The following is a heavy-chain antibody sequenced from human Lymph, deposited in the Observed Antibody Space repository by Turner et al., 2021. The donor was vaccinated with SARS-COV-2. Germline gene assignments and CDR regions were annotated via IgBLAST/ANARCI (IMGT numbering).Heavy chain of an antibody. CDR3: ARDSSGSGTLDY. J-gene: IGHJ4*02. V-gene: IGHV3-30-3*01. Sequence: QVKLVESGGGVVQPGRSLRLSCAASGFTFNNYPMHGVRHAPGKGLEWVAVISYDGSNKYYADSVKGRFTISRDNSKNTLYLQMNSLRAEDTAVYYCARDSSGSGTLDYWGQGTLVTVSS. D-gene: IGHD3-10*01. CDR1: GFTFNNYP. CDR2: ISYDGSNK.